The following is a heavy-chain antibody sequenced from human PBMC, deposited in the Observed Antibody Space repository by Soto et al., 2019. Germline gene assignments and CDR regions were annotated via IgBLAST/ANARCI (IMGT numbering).Heavy chain of an antibody. CDR2: IYYSGST. CDR3: VRSVSIAAAGGNYYYYGMDV. Sequence: PSETLSLTCTVSGGSISSYYWSWIRQPPGKGLEWIGYIYYSGSTNYNPSLKSRVTISVDTSKNQFSFKLSSVTAADTAVYYCVRSVSIAAAGGNYYYYGMDVWGQGTTVTVSS. V-gene: IGHV4-59*01. D-gene: IGHD6-13*01. J-gene: IGHJ6*02. CDR1: GGSISSYY.